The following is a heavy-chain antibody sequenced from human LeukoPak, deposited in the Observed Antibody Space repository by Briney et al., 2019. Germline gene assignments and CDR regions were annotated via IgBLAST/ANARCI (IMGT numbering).Heavy chain of an antibody. V-gene: IGHV1-69*13. CDR2: IIPSFGTA. J-gene: IGHJ4*02. Sequence: SVNVSCKASGGTFSSYAISWVRQAPGQGLEWMGGIIPSFGTANYAQKFQGRVPITADESTSTAYMELRSLRSEDTDVYYCARTSYCGGDCLDYWGQGTLVAVSS. D-gene: IGHD2-21*02. CDR3: ARTSYCGGDCLDY. CDR1: GGTFSSYA.